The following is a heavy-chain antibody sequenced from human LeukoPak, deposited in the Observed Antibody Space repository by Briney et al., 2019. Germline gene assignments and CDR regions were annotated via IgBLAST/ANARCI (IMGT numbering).Heavy chain of an antibody. Sequence: EASVKVSCKASGYTFTGYYMHWVRQAPGQGLEWMGWINPNSGGTNYAQKFQGRVTMTRDTSISTAYMELSRLRSDETAVYYCAREGQDYDILTGYGYWGQGTLVTVSS. CDR3: AREGQDYDILTGYGY. V-gene: IGHV1-2*02. CDR1: GYTFTGYY. CDR2: INPNSGGT. D-gene: IGHD3-9*01. J-gene: IGHJ4*02.